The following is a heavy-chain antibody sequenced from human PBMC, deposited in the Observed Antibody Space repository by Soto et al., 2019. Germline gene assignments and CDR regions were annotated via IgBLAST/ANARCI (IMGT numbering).Heavy chain of an antibody. Sequence: PGGSLRLSCAVSGFTFSAYWMHWVRQVPGKGLTWVSRISDDGSTATYADSVKGRFVISRDNAKNSLYLEMNTLRADDSGLYSCARGPRVSSTGTGAHWGRGTLVTVSS. D-gene: IGHD1-1*01. CDR1: GFTFSAYW. V-gene: IGHV3-74*01. CDR3: ARGPRVSSTGTGAH. CDR2: ISDDGSTA. J-gene: IGHJ1*01.